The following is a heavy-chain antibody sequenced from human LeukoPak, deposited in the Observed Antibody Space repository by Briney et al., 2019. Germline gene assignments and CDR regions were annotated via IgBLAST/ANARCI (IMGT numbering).Heavy chain of an antibody. CDR3: ARDSSGIAAAGTQLVDKNDAFDI. V-gene: IGHV1-2*02. Sequence: GASVKVSCKASGYTFTDYYMHWVRQAPGQGLEWMGWINLNSGGTNFAQRFQGRVTMTRDTSISTAYMDLSRLISDDTAVYYCARDSSGIAAAGTQLVDKNDAFDIWGQGTMVTVSS. CDR1: GYTFTDYY. J-gene: IGHJ3*02. CDR2: INLNSGGT. D-gene: IGHD6-13*01.